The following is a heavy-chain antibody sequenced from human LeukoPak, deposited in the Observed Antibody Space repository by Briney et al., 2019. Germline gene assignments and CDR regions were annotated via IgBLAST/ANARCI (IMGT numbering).Heavy chain of an antibody. CDR2: INPNSGGT. Sequence: GASVKVSCKASGYTFTDYYIHWVRQAPGQGLEWMGWINPNSGGTSYAQNFQGRVTMTRDTSISTAYMELSRLRSDDTAVYYCARDLMWFDYWGQGTLVTVSS. J-gene: IGHJ4*02. D-gene: IGHD2-21*01. CDR1: GYTFTDYY. CDR3: ARDLMWFDY. V-gene: IGHV1-2*02.